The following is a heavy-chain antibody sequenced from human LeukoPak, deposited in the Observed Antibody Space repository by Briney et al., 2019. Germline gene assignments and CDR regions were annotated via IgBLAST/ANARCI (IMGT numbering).Heavy chain of an antibody. D-gene: IGHD6-13*01. V-gene: IGHV1-18*01. Sequence: ASVKVSCKASGYTFTSYGISWVRQAPGQGLEWMGWISAYNGNTNYAQKLQGRVTMTTDTSTSTAYMELRSLRSDDTAVYYCARDPRAGSSWYRVYFDYWGQGTLVTVSS. CDR3: ARDPRAGSSWYRVYFDY. CDR2: ISAYNGNT. J-gene: IGHJ4*02. CDR1: GYTFTSYG.